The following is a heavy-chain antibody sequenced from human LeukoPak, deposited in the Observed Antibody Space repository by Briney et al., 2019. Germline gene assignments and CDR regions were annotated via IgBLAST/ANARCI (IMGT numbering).Heavy chain of an antibody. CDR3: ARGPLEYCSGGSCYSGRNWLDP. Sequence: GASVKVSCKASGYTFTSYYMHWLRQAPGQGLEWMGWINPNTSDTNYAQKFQGRVTMTRDTSISTAYMELRRLTYDDTAVYYCARGPLEYCSGGSCYSGRNWLDPWGQGTLVTVSS. J-gene: IGHJ5*02. D-gene: IGHD2-15*01. CDR2: INPNTSDT. CDR1: GYTFTSYY. V-gene: IGHV1-2*02.